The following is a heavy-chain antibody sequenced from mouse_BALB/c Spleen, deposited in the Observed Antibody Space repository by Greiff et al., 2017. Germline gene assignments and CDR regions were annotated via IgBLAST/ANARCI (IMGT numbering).Heavy chain of an antibody. J-gene: IGHJ4*01. CDR3: AVITTPSYYAMDY. V-gene: IGHV3-6*02. CDR2: ISYDGSN. CDR1: GYSITSGYY. Sequence: VQLQQSGPGLVKPSQSLSLTCSVTGYSITSGYYWNWIRQFPGNKLEWMGYISYDGSNNYNPSLKNRISITRDTSKNQFFLKLNSVTTEDTATYYCAVITTPSYYAMDYWGQGTSVTVSS. D-gene: IGHD2-4*01.